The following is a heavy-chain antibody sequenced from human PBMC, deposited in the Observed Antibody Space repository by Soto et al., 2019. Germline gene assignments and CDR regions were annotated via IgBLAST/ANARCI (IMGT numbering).Heavy chain of an antibody. Sequence: QVQLVQSGAEVKKPGSSVKVSCKASGGTFSSYAISWVRQAPGQGLEWMGGIIPIFGTANYAQKFQGRVTSTADNSMGTANMALSSLRSEDTAVYYCASDAPAAGTFGRDYWGQGTPVTVSS. CDR3: ASDAPAAGTFGRDY. CDR2: IIPIFGTA. CDR1: GGTFSSYA. J-gene: IGHJ4*02. V-gene: IGHV1-69*14. D-gene: IGHD6-13*01.